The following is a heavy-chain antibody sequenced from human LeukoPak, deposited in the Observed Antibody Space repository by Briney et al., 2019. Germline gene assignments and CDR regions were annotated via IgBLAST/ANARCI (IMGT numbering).Heavy chain of an antibody. CDR1: GFIFSDHW. D-gene: IGHD3-22*01. J-gene: IGHJ4*02. CDR3: AREGEEEYYYDSSGYAMDY. V-gene: IGHV3-74*01. Sequence: PGGSLRLSCAASGFIFSDHWMHWVRQAPGKGLVWVSRINSDGSSTSYADSVKGRFTISRDNAKNTLYLQMNSLRAEDTAVYYCAREGEEEYYYDSSGYAMDYWGQGTLVTVSS. CDR2: INSDGSST.